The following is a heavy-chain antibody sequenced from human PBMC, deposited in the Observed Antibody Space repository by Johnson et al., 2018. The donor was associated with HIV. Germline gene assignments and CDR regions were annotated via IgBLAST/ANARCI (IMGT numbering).Heavy chain of an antibody. CDR3: ARSSSTAAPGRDAFDI. V-gene: IGHV3-7*01. Sequence: VQLVESGGGLVQPGGSLRLSCAASGFTFSSYWMSWVRQAPGKGREWVANIKQDGSEKYYVDSVKGRVTISRDNAKNSLYLQMNSLRAEDTAVYYCARSSSTAAPGRDAFDIWGQGKMVTVSS. CDR2: IKQDGSEK. D-gene: IGHD6-13*01. CDR1: GFTFSSYW. J-gene: IGHJ3*02.